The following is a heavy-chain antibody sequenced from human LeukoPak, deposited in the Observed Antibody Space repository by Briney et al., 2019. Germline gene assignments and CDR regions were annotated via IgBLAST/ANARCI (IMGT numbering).Heavy chain of an antibody. Sequence: GGSLRLSCAVSGFTFSHYSMNWVHQAPGKGLEWVSYISSRSSTIYYGDSVKGRFTISRDNAKNSLYLQMNNLRDEDTAVYYCARDPRIQVPVVNLGAWYFDLWGRGTLVAVSP. CDR3: ARDPRIQVPVVNLGAWYFDL. D-gene: IGHD2-21*01. CDR2: ISSRSSTI. J-gene: IGHJ2*01. CDR1: GFTFSHYS. V-gene: IGHV3-48*02.